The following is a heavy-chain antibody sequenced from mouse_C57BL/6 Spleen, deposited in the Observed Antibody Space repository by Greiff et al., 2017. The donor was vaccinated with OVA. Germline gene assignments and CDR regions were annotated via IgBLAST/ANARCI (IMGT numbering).Heavy chain of an antibody. J-gene: IGHJ4*01. CDR3: TRDRLYYDDAMDY. CDR2: ISSGGDYI. CDR1: GFTFSSYA. Sequence: EVKVVESGEGLVKPGGSLKLSCAASGFTFSSYAMSWVRQTPEKRLEWVAYISSGGDYIYYADTVKGRFTISRDNARNTLYLQMSSLKSEDTAMYYCTRDRLYYDDAMDYWGQGTSVTVSS. D-gene: IGHD2-4*01. V-gene: IGHV5-9-1*02.